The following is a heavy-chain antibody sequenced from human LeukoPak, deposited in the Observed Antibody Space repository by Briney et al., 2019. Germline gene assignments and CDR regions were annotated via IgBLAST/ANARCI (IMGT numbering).Heavy chain of an antibody. CDR3: ARGRGARRGIYGMDV. D-gene: IGHD6-6*01. Sequence: ASVKVSCKASGYTFTSYDINWVRQAPGQGLEWMGWMNPNSGNTGYAQKFQGRVTMTRNTSIITAYMELSSLRSEDTAVYYCARGRGARRGIYGMDVWGQGTTVTVSS. CDR1: GYTFTSYD. J-gene: IGHJ6*02. V-gene: IGHV1-8*01. CDR2: MNPNSGNT.